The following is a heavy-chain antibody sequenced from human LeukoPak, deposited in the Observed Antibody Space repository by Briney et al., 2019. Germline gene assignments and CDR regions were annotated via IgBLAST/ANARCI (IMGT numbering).Heavy chain of an antibody. CDR1: GGSISGTNW. Sequence: PSETLSLTCGVSGGSISGTNWWSWLRQPPGQGLEWMGEISLAGQTNYNPSLNGRVTMSLAKSSYQLSVHLTSVTAADTATYFCSRESGPFCPFGYWGQGALVIVSS. V-gene: IGHV4/OR15-8*02. D-gene: IGHD1-26*01. J-gene: IGHJ4*02. CDR3: SRESGPFCPFGY. CDR2: ISLAGQT.